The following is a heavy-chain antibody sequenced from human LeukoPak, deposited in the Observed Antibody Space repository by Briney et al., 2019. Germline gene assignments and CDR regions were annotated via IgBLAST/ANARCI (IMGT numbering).Heavy chain of an antibody. Sequence: SETLSLTCGVSGGSISSNIHYWAWIRQPPGKGLEWIGSIFYRGGTYYNASVKSRVTISVDTSKNQFSLKLSSVTAADTAVYYCARDGIEVAGTGYFDYWDHGTLVTVSS. CDR2: IFYRGGT. J-gene: IGHJ4*01. D-gene: IGHD6-13*01. V-gene: IGHV4-39*02. CDR3: ARDGIEVAGTGYFDY. CDR1: GGSISSNIHY.